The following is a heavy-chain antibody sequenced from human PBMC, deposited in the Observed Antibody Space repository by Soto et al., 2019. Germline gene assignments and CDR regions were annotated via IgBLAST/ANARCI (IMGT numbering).Heavy chain of an antibody. J-gene: IGHJ4*01. CDR3: ASGSLYGSGSYPVDY. D-gene: IGHD3-10*01. CDR2: IIPVFGIL. V-gene: IGHV1-69*04. CDR1: GGSFRTSA. Sequence: ASVKVSCKTSGGSFRTSAISWVRQAPGQGLEWMGTIIPVFGILDYAQKLQGRVTISADKSTSTAYMELSSLRSDDTAVYYCASGSLYGSGSYPVDYWGQGTLVTVSS.